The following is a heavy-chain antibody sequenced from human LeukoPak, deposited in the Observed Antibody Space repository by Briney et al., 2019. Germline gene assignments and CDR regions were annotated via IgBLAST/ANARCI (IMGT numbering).Heavy chain of an antibody. CDR2: INHSGST. CDR3: ARGGFQYYGSGSTNWFDP. V-gene: IGHV4-34*01. D-gene: IGHD3-10*01. J-gene: IGHJ5*02. Sequence: SETLSLTCAVYGGSFSGYYWSWIRQPPGKGLEWIEEINHSGSTNYNPSLKSRVTISVDTSKNQFSLKLSSVTAADTAVYYCARGGFQYYGSGSTNWFDPWGQGTLVTVSS. CDR1: GGSFSGYY.